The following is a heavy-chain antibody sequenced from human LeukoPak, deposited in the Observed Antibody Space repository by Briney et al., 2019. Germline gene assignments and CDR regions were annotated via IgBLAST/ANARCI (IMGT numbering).Heavy chain of an antibody. CDR3: ARRMGYCSGGSCLNWFDP. Sequence: GESLKISCKGSGYSLTSYWISWVRQMPGKGLEWMGRIDPSDSYTNYSPPFQGHVTISADKSISTAYLQWSSLKASDTAMYYCARRMGYCSGGSCLNWFDPWGQGTLVTVSS. J-gene: IGHJ5*02. CDR2: IDPSDSYT. V-gene: IGHV5-10-1*01. CDR1: GYSLTSYW. D-gene: IGHD2-15*01.